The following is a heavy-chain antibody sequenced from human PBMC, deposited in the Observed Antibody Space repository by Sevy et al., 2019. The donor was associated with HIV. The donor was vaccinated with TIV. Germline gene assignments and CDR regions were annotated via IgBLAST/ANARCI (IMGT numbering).Heavy chain of an antibody. J-gene: IGHJ4*02. V-gene: IGHV3-15*07. CDR2: IKSKTYGGTT. CDR3: TTDGGGYNYGYSFDY. CDR1: GFTFSNAW. Sequence: GGSLRLSCAASGFTFSNAWMNWVRQAPGKGLEWVGRIKSKTYGGTTDYAAPVKGRFPISRDDYLQMNSLKTEDTAVYYCTTDGGGYNYGYSFDYWGQGTLVTVSS. D-gene: IGHD5-18*01.